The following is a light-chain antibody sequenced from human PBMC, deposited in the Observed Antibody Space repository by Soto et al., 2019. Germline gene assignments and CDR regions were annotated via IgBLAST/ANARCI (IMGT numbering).Light chain of an antibody. Sequence: SYELTQPPSVSVAPGQTARLTCGGNNIGSKSVHWYQQKPGQAPVLVVFDDSDRPSGIPERFSGSNSGNMATLTITRVEAGDEADFYCPVWDTSSDPPKWVFGGGTKLTVL. V-gene: IGLV3-21*02. CDR3: PVWDTSSDPPKWV. CDR2: DDS. J-gene: IGLJ3*02. CDR1: NIGSKS.